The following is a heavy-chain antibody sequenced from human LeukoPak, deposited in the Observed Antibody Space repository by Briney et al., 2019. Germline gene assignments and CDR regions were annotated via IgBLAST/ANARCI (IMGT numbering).Heavy chain of an antibody. D-gene: IGHD6-13*01. CDR3: ARAIRYSNTWEYFDY. CDR1: GGTFIRYG. CDR2: ITPVLGTA. J-gene: IGHJ4*02. Sequence: GASVKVSCKASGGTFIRYGITWVRQAPGQGLEWVGRITPVLGTANYAQKFQDRVTITADESTSTAYMELSSLRSGDTAIYYCARAIRYSNTWEYFDYWGQGTLVTVSS. V-gene: IGHV1-69*11.